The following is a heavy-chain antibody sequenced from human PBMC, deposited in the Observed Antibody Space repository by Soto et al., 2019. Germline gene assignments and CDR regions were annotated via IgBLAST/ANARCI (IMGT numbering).Heavy chain of an antibody. CDR1: GFSLSTSGVG. V-gene: IGHV2-5*02. D-gene: IGHD2-15*01. CDR3: AHTPQIVSPWGYAY. Sequence: QITLKESGPTMVKPTQTLTLTCTFSGFSLSTSGVGVGWIRQPPGEGLEWLALIFWDDDKRYSPSLNIRLTITKDTSKNQVVLTMTKMDPIDTATYYCAHTPQIVSPWGYAYWGQGTLVTVSS. CDR2: IFWDDDK. J-gene: IGHJ4*02.